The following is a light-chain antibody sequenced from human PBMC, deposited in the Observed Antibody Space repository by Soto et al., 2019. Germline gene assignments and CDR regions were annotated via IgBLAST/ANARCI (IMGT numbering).Light chain of an antibody. V-gene: IGKV1-5*03. CDR2: KAS. CDR1: QSISSW. Sequence: DIQMTQSPSTLSASVGDRVTITCRASQSISSWLAWYQQKPGKAPKLLIYKASSLESGVPSRFSGSGSVTEFTLTISSLQPDDFATYYCQQYNSYSRTFGQGTQVEIK. J-gene: IGKJ1*01. CDR3: QQYNSYSRT.